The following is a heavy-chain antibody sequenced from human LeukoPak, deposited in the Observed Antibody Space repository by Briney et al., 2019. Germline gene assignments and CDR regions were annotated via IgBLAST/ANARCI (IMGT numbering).Heavy chain of an antibody. V-gene: IGHV3-30*02. J-gene: IGHJ5*02. CDR3: AKVAAAAGSGEGNWFDP. CDR2: IRYDGSHK. CDR1: GFTFSSYG. Sequence: TGGSLRLSCVASGFTFSSYGMHWARQAPGKGLEWVAFIRYDGSHKYYADSVKGRFTFSRDNSKITLYLQMNSLRAEDTAVYYCAKVAAAAGSGEGNWFDPWGQGTLVTVSS. D-gene: IGHD6-13*01.